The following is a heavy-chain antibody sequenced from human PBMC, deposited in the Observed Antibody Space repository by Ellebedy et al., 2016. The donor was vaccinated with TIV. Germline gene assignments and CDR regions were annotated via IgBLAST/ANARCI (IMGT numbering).Heavy chain of an antibody. D-gene: IGHD3-10*01. V-gene: IGHV3-66*01. J-gene: IGHJ4*02. Sequence: GESLKISCAASGLTVSSNYMSWVRQAPGKGLEWVSILYSGGNTYYADSVQGRFTISRDNSKNTLYLQMNSLRVEDTAVYYCAKDRYSGSGSYTWGVFDYWGQGTLVTVSS. CDR3: AKDRYSGSGSYTWGVFDY. CDR2: LYSGGNT. CDR1: GLTVSSNY.